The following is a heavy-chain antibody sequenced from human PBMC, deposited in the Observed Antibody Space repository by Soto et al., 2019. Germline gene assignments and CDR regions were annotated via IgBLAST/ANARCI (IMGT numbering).Heavy chain of an antibody. Sequence: KTSETLSLTCGVYGGSFSAYYWNWIRQAPGKGLEWVGEINPTGTTNYNPSLKSRLTMSVDTSKKQFPLKLSSVTAADTAVYYCAVTGYSSSWVTSPLDWGQGTRVTVSS. CDR3: AVTGYSSSWVTSPLD. CDR2: INPTGTT. CDR1: GGSFSAYY. J-gene: IGHJ1*01. D-gene: IGHD6-13*01. V-gene: IGHV4-34*01.